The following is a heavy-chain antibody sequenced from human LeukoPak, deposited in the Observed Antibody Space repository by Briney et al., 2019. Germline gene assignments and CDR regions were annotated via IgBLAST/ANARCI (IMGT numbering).Heavy chain of an antibody. V-gene: IGHV3-30*09. CDR3: ARADVTMIAVSLYPEGVEYLQH. CDR1: GFTFSYHA. Sequence: PGRSLRLSCAASGFTFSYHAMHWVRQAPGKGLEWVALISDDGRNKHYADSVKGRFAISRDNSRNTQFLQMNSLRPEDTAVYYCARADVTMIAVSLYPEGVEYLQHWGQGTLDTVSS. CDR2: ISDDGRNK. J-gene: IGHJ1*01. D-gene: IGHD3-22*01.